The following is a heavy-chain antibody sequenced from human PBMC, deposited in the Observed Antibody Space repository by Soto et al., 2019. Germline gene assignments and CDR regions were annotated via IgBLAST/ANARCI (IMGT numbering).Heavy chain of an antibody. J-gene: IGHJ6*02. D-gene: IGHD6-13*01. V-gene: IGHV3-7*01. Sequence: EVQLAESGGGLVQPGGSLRLSCAASGFTVSSYWMSWVRQAPVKGLEWVGNIKQDGGEKNYVDFVKGRFTISRDNAKNSLYLQMNSLRAEDTAVYYCARIASAGRGWDVWGQGTTVVVSS. CDR2: IKQDGGEK. CDR3: ARIASAGRGWDV. CDR1: GFTVSSYW.